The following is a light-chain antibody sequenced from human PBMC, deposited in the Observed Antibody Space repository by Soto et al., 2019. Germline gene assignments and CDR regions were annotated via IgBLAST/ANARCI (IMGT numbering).Light chain of an antibody. CDR3: QQYDKWPLT. CDR2: GAS. V-gene: IGKV3D-15*01. CDR1: HSVDSN. Sequence: IVMTQSPATLSVSPGEGATLSCSASHSVDSNLAWYQQKPGQAPRLLIFGASTRATGIPTRFSGGGSGTDFTLTISSLQSEDFGLYFCQQYDKWPLTFGGGTKVDIK. J-gene: IGKJ4*01.